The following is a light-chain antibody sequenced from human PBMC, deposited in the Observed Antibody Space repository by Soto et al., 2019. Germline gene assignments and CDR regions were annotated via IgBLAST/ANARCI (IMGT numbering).Light chain of an antibody. J-gene: IGKJ1*01. CDR3: QQYNRYPRT. CDR1: QGISTW. CDR2: AAS. V-gene: IGKV1D-16*01. Sequence: DIQMTQFPSSLSASVGDRVNITCRASQGISTWLAWYQQKPERAPKSLIYAASRLQSGVPPRFSGSGSETDFTLTISSLQPEDFATYYCQQYNRYPRTFGQGTKVEI.